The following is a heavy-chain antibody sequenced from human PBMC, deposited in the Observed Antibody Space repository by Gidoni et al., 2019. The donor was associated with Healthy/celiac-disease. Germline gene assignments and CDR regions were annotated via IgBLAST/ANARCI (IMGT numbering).Heavy chain of an antibody. CDR2: IYYSGST. CDR1: GGSISSSSYY. Sequence: QLQLQESGPGLVKPSETLSLTCTVSGGSISSSSYYWGWIRQPPGKGLEWIGSIYYSGSTYYNPSLKSRVTISVDTSKNQFSLKLSSVTAADTAVHYCARHGLPEFVYYFDYWGQGTLVTVSS. V-gene: IGHV4-39*01. J-gene: IGHJ4*02. CDR3: ARHGLPEFVYYFDY. D-gene: IGHD3-10*01.